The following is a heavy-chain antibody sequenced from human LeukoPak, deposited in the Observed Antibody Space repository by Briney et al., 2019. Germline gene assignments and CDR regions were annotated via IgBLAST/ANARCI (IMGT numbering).Heavy chain of an antibody. CDR2: IWFDGSYT. V-gene: IGHV3-33*01. D-gene: IGHD3-10*01. J-gene: IGHJ4*02. CDR3: ARGLYYGSGSPIDY. Sequence: PGRSLRLSCAASGFTFNNYGVHWVRQALGKGLEWVAVIWFDGSYTYCADSVKGRFTISRDNSKNTLCLQMNSLRAEDTAVYYCARGLYYGSGSPIDYWGQGTLVTVSS. CDR1: GFTFNNYG.